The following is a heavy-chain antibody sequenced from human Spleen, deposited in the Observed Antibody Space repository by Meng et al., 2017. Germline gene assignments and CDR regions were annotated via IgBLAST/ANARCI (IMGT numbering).Heavy chain of an antibody. Sequence: QGQLRDWGVGLLKPSVSLSLTCVVSGGSFSDYYWSWIRKPAGKGLEWIGEINHSGSTNYNPSLESRATISVDTSQNNLSLKLSSVTAADSAVYYCARGPTTMAHDFDYWGQGTLVTVSS. D-gene: IGHD4-11*01. CDR2: INHSGST. J-gene: IGHJ4*02. CDR3: ARGPTTMAHDFDY. CDR1: GGSFSDYY. V-gene: IGHV4-34*01.